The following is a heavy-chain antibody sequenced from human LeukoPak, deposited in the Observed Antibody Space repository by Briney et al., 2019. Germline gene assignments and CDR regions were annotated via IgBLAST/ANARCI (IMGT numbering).Heavy chain of an antibody. D-gene: IGHD6-13*01. CDR2: IYYSGST. V-gene: IGHV4-59*08. Sequence: PSETLSLTCTVSGESISSYSWSYIRQPPGKGLEWIGYIYYSGSTNYNPSLKSRVTISVDTSKNQFSLKLSSVTAADTAVYYCARGIGIAAAGRWGQGTMVTVSS. CDR1: GESISSYS. CDR3: ARGIGIAAAGR. J-gene: IGHJ3*01.